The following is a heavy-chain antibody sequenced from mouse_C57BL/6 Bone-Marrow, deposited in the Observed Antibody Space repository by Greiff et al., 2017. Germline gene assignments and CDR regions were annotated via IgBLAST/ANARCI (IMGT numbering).Heavy chain of an antibody. CDR1: GYTFTSYW. CDR2: IDPSDSYT. J-gene: IGHJ4*01. V-gene: IGHV1-69*01. Sequence: VQLQQPGAELVMPGASVKLSCKASGYTFTSYWMHWVKQRPGQGLEWIGEIDPSDSYTNYNQKFKGKSTLTVDKSSSTAYMQLSSLTSEDSAVYCGARCPLYSNYVYAMDYGGQGTSVTVSA. D-gene: IGHD2-5*01. CDR3: ARCPLYSNYVYAMDY.